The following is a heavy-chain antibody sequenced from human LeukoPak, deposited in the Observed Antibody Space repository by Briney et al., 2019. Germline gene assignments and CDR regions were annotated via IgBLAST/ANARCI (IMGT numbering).Heavy chain of an antibody. CDR3: ARGLFRGAFDI. Sequence: ETLSLTCTVSGGSLRSSSYYWGWVCQAPGKGLEWVSVIYSGGSTYYADSVKGRFTISRDNSKNTLYLQMNSLRAEDTAVYYCARGLFRGAFDIWGQGTMVTVSS. CDR2: IYSGGST. J-gene: IGHJ3*02. CDR1: GGSLRSSSYY. V-gene: IGHV3-53*01.